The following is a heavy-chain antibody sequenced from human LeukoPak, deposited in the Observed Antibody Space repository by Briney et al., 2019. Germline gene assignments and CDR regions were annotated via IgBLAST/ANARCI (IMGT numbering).Heavy chain of an antibody. CDR3: ARGRYYYGSGSYLGGPFFDY. CDR2: IYYSGST. V-gene: IGHV4-61*01. D-gene: IGHD3-10*01. Sequence: SETLSLTCTVSGGSVSSGSYYWSWIRQPPGKGLEWIGYIYYSGSTNYNPSLKSRVTISVDTSKNQFSLKLNSVTAADTAVYYCARGRYYYGSGSYLGGPFFDYWGQGTLVTVSS. CDR1: GGSVSSGSYY. J-gene: IGHJ4*02.